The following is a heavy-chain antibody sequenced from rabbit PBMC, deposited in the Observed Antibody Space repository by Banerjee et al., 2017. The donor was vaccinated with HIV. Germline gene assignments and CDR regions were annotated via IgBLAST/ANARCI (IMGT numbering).Heavy chain of an antibody. Sequence: QSLEESGGDLVKPGASLTLTCTASRFSFSNDYVMCWVRQAPGKGLEWIGCINAGSGSTWYASWVNGRFTISRSTSLNTVTLQLTSLTAADTATYYCARGYAGYADASLNLWGQGTL. V-gene: IGHV1S43*01. CDR3: ARGYAGYADASLNL. J-gene: IGHJ4*01. CDR2: INAGSGST. CDR1: RFSFSNDYV. D-gene: IGHD6-1*01.